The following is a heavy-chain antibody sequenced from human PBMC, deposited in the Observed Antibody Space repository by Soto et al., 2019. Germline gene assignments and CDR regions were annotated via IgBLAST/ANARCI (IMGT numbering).Heavy chain of an antibody. CDR2: ISYSGRT. CDR3: ARADYGDYRVFDY. Sequence: QVQLQESGPGLVKPSQTLSLTCTVSGGSISSGDYYWSWIRQPPGKGLEWIGYISYSGRTYYNPSLKSRVXXSXDTXKNQFSLKLSSVTAADTAVYYCARADYGDYRVFDYWGQGTLVTVSS. CDR1: GGSISSGDYY. V-gene: IGHV4-30-4*01. J-gene: IGHJ4*02. D-gene: IGHD4-17*01.